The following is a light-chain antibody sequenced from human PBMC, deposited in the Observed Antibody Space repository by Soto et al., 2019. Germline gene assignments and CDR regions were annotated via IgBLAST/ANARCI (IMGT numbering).Light chain of an antibody. V-gene: IGKV1-39*01. CDR2: SAS. J-gene: IGKJ1*01. Sequence: DIQMTQSPSSLSASVGDRVTITCRASRSIRSYLNWYQQKPGKDPQLLIYSASSLQSGVPSRFGGSGSGTDFTLTITSLQPEDFATYYCQQSYTTPWTFGQGTKVESK. CDR3: QQSYTTPWT. CDR1: RSIRSY.